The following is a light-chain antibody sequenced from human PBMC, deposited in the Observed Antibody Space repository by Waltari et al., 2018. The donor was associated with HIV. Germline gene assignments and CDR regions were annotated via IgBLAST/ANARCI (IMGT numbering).Light chain of an antibody. CDR1: NSNIGNTY. J-gene: IGLJ2*01. CDR3: GTWDSSLSAGV. V-gene: IGLV1-51*01. Sequence: QSVLTQPPSVSAAPGQTVTISCSGSNSNIGNTYVSWYQQLPGTAPKLLIYDNNKRPSGIPDRFSGSKSGTSATLGITGLQTGDEADYYCGTWDSSLSAGVFGGGTKLTVL. CDR2: DNN.